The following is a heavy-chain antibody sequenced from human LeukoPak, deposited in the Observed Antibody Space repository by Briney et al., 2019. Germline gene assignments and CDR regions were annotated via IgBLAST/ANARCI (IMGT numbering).Heavy chain of an antibody. CDR1: GGSFSGYY. V-gene: IGHV4-34*01. J-gene: IGHJ5*02. CDR3: ARGRREYCSSTSCSQYNWFDP. D-gene: IGHD2-2*01. Sequence: PSETLSLTCAVYGGSFSGYYWSWIRQPPGKGLEWIGEINHSGSTNYNPSLKSRVTISVDTSKNQFSLKLSSVTAADTAVYYCARGRREYCSSTSCSQYNWFDPWGQGTLVTVSS. CDR2: INHSGST.